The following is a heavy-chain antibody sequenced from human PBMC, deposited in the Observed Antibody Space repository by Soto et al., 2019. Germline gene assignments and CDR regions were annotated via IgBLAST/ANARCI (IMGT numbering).Heavy chain of an antibody. J-gene: IGHJ4*02. D-gene: IGHD3-3*01. V-gene: IGHV4-39*07. CDR1: GGSITNNSFF. CDR3: ARVETYYDFWSGYSRPYYFDY. CDR2: IFFSGST. Sequence: SETLSLTCTVSGGSITNNSFFWGWIRQPPDTGLEWIGSIFFSGSTNYNPSLKSRVTISVDTSKNQFSLKLSSVTAADTAVYYCARVETYYDFWSGYSRPYYFDYWGQGTLVTVSS.